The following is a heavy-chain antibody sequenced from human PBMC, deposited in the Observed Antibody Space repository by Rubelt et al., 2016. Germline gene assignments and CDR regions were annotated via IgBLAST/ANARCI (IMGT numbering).Heavy chain of an antibody. Sequence: EVQLLESGGGLVQPGGSLRLSCAASGFTFSSFWMSWVRQAPGKGLEWVANIKQDGSEKYYVDSVKGRFTISRDNAKNSLYLDMNSLRAEDTALYYCAREGGAGYSLDSWGQGTLVAVSS. J-gene: IGHJ4*02. V-gene: IGHV3-7*03. CDR2: IKQDGSEK. D-gene: IGHD3-9*01. CDR3: AREGGAGYSLDS. CDR1: GFTFSSFW.